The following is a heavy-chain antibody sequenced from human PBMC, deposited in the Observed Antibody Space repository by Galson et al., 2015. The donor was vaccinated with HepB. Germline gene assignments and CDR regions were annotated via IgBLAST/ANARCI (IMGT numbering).Heavy chain of an antibody. J-gene: IGHJ4*02. V-gene: IGHV3-23*01. CDR2: ISGSGGST. CDR3: AKDRWQQLVRLLFDY. Sequence: SLRLSCAASGFTFSSYAMSWVRQAPGKGLEWVSAISGSGGSTYYADSVKGRFTISRDNSKNTLYLQMNSLRAEDTAVYYCAKDRWQQLVRLLFDYWGQGTLVTVSS. D-gene: IGHD6-13*01. CDR1: GFTFSSYA.